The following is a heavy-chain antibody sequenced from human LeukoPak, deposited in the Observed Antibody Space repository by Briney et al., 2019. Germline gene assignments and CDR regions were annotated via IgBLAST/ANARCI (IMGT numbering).Heavy chain of an antibody. J-gene: IGHJ4*02. V-gene: IGHV3-7*01. D-gene: IGHD7-27*01. Sequence: GGSLRLSCAASGFTFSDYWMSWVRQAPGKGVEWVANINEDGSDKYYVGSVKGRFTISRDNVKKSLYLQMNSLRAEDTAIYYCARDVRLYDEYWGVDCWGQGTLVTVSS. CDR3: ARDVRLYDEYWGVDC. CDR1: GFTFSDYW. CDR2: INEDGSDK.